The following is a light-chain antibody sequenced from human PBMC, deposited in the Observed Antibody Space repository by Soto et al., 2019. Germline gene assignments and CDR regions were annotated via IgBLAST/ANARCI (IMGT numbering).Light chain of an antibody. CDR1: QSVSSSY. V-gene: IGKV3-20*01. Sequence: EIVLTQSPATLSASPGERATLSCRASQSVSSSYLAWYQQKPGQAPRLLIYGTSSRATGIPDRFSGSGSGTDFTLTINRLEPEDFAVYFCQQYGSSPWTFGQGTKVDIK. CDR2: GTS. J-gene: IGKJ1*01. CDR3: QQYGSSPWT.